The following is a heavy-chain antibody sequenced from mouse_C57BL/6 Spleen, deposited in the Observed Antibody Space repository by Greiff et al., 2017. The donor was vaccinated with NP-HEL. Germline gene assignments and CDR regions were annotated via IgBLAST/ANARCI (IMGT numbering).Heavy chain of an antibody. V-gene: IGHV5-9-1*02. CDR3: TRVGDWFAY. CDR2: ISSGGDYI. J-gene: IGHJ3*01. Sequence: EVKLMESGEGLVKPGGSLKLSCAASGFTFSSYAMSWVRQTPEKRLEWVAYISSGGDYIYYADTVKGRFTISRDNARNTLYLQMSSLKSEDTAMYYCTRVGDWFAYWGQGTLVTVSA. CDR1: GFTFSSYA.